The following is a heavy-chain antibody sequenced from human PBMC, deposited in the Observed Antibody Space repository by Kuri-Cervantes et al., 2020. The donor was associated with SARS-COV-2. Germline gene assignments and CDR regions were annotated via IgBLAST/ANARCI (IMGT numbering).Heavy chain of an antibody. J-gene: IGHJ4*02. Sequence: ETLSLTCAVSGVSVTGGTYYWAWIRQPAGKGLEWVSGIGPSNTYIYYADSVKGRFIISRDNAKNSLYLQMNSLRVEDTALYYCARAYGDYVFREGLDSWGQGTLVTVSS. CDR3: ARAYGDYVFREGLDS. CDR2: IGPSNTYI. V-gene: IGHV3-21*06. D-gene: IGHD4-17*01. CDR1: GVSVTGGTYY.